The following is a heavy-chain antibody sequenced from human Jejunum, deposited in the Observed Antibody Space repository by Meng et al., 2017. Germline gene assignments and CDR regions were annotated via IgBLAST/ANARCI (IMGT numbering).Heavy chain of an antibody. CDR1: GFTFSSSW. Sequence: EVQLVESGGGLVQPGGSLRLSFAASGFTFSSSWMHWVRQVPGKGLVWVSRIHSDGSTKSYADSVKGRFSISRDNGKNTLYLQMNSLRAEDTGVYYCARDIPPSWGQGTLVTVSS. CDR2: IHSDGSTK. CDR3: ARDIPPS. J-gene: IGHJ5*02. V-gene: IGHV3-74*01.